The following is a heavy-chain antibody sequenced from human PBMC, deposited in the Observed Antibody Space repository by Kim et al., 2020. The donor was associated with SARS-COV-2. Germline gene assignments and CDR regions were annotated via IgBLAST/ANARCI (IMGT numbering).Heavy chain of an antibody. J-gene: IGHJ6*01. Sequence: GGSLRLSCVASGFTFDSYAMSWVRQAPGKGLEWISVISGGGVNKFHADSVRGRFTISRDNSKNTLYLQMNTLRDEDTALYYCAKRAVMDAYNYYYYYGM. CDR3: AKRAVMDAYNYYYYYGM. CDR1: GFTFDSYA. D-gene: IGHD3-16*01. CDR2: ISGGGVNK. V-gene: IGHV3-23*01.